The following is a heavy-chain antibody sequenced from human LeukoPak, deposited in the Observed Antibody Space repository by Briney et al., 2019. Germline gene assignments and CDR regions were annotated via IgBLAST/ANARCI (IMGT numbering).Heavy chain of an antibody. CDR1: GFTFSSYG. Sequence: PGGSLRLSCAASGFTFSSYGMSWVRQAPGKGLEWVSAISGSGSSTYYAASVKGRFTISRDNSENTLYLQMNSLRAEDTAVYYCAKDISPHYYYYYMDVWGKGTTVTVSS. D-gene: IGHD3-9*01. CDR2: ISGSGSST. CDR3: AKDISPHYYYYYMDV. V-gene: IGHV3-23*01. J-gene: IGHJ6*03.